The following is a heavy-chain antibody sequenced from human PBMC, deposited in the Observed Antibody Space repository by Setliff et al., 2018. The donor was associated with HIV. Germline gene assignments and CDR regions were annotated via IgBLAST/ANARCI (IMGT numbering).Heavy chain of an antibody. CDR3: ARGSGYPWYFDL. J-gene: IGHJ2*01. CDR2: IYTTGST. D-gene: IGHD3-22*01. CDR1: GGSISSSTYY. Sequence: SETLSLTCTVSGGSISSSTYYWAWIRQSPGKGLEWIGRIYTTGSTNYNPSLKSRVTISVDTSKNQFSLKLTSVTAADTAVYYCARGSGYPWYFDLWGRGTLVTVS. V-gene: IGHV4-61*02.